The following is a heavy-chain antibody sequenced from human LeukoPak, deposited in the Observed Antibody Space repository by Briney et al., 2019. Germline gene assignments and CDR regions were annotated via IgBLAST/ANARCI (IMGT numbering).Heavy chain of an antibody. CDR1: GGSVSSYY. J-gene: IGHJ5*02. CDR3: ARVRGRGYTWLDP. V-gene: IGHV4-4*07. Sequence: SETLSLTCTVSGGSVSSYYGIWLRQPAGKGLEWIGRIYSSGSTNYNPSLKSRVTMSVDTSKNQFSLKLNSVTAADTAVYYCARVRGRGYTWLDPWGQGTLVTVSS. CDR2: IYSSGST. D-gene: IGHD3-16*01.